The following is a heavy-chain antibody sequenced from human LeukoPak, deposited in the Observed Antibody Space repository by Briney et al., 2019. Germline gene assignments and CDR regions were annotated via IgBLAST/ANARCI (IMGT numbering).Heavy chain of an antibody. J-gene: IGHJ3*02. CDR3: ARDSLQLWSDDAFDI. Sequence: ASVKVSCKASGYTFTSYGISWVRQAPGQGLEWMGWISAYNGNTDYAQKFQGRVTMTTDTSTSTAYMELRSLRPDDTAVYYCARDSLQLWSDDAFDIWGQGTMVTVSS. CDR2: ISAYNGNT. CDR1: GYTFTSYG. V-gene: IGHV1-18*01. D-gene: IGHD5-18*01.